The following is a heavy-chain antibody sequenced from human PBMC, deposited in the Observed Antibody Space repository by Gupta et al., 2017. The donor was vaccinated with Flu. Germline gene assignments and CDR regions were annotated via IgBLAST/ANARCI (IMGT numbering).Heavy chain of an antibody. CDR3: ARDLSHYDSSGYYGAGRYYYYGMDV. CDR1: GGSISSGGYY. V-gene: IGHV4-31*03. CDR2: IYYSGST. Sequence: QVQLQESGPGLVKPSQTLSLTCTVSGGSISSGGYYWSWIRQHPGKGLAWIGYIYYSGSTYYNPSLKSRVTISVDTSKNQFSLKLSSVTAADTAVYYCARDLSHYDSSGYYGAGRYYYYGMDVWGQGTTVTVSS. J-gene: IGHJ6*02. D-gene: IGHD3-22*01.